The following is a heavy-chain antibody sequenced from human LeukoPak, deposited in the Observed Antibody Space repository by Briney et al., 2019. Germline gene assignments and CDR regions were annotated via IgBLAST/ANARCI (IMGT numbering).Heavy chain of an antibody. D-gene: IGHD7-27*01. J-gene: IGHJ4*02. Sequence: ASVKVSCKASGYIFTDYYIHWVRRAPEQGLEWMGRINPKTGGTDDAQDFQGRVTMTRDTSINTVYMELSSLRSDDTAVYYCSRDLASTPHWEFDYWGQGTPVTVSP. CDR1: GYIFTDYY. CDR3: SRDLASTPHWEFDY. CDR2: INPKTGGT. V-gene: IGHV1-2*06.